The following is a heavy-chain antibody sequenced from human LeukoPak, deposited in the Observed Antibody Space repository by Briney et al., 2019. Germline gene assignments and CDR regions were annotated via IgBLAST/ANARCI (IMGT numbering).Heavy chain of an antibody. CDR2: ISYDGSNK. CDR1: GFTFSSYA. Sequence: GGSLRLSCAASGFTFSSYAMHWVRQAPGKGLEWVAVISYDGSNKYYADSVKGRFTISRDNSKNTLYLQMNSLRAEDTAIYYCAKHSHSWYIGYFEYWGQGTLVTVSS. CDR3: AKHSHSWYIGYFEY. J-gene: IGHJ4*02. D-gene: IGHD6-13*01. V-gene: IGHV3-30-3*02.